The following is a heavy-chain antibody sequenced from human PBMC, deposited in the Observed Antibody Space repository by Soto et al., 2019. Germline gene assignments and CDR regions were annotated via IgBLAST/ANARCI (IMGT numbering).Heavy chain of an antibody. CDR2: IYYSGTT. Sequence: KPSETLSLTCTVSGGSITSSSNDYRGWIRQPPEKGLEWIGSIYYSGTTYYNPSLKSRVTISADTSNKQFSLKLMSVTAADAAVYYCSRRFDNGGLDYWGQGTLVTVSS. D-gene: IGHD2-8*01. V-gene: IGHV4-39*01. CDR1: GGSITSSSNDY. CDR3: SRRFDNGGLDY. J-gene: IGHJ4*02.